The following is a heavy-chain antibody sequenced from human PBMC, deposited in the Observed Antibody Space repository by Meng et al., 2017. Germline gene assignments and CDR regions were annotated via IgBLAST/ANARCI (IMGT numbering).Heavy chain of an antibody. CDR3: ARSSGYLDY. V-gene: IGHV3-30*01. Sequence: VLLVGLGRGLFQPGRILIISCAASGFTFSSYAMHWVRQAPGKGLEWVAVISYDGSNKYYAESVKGRFTISRDNSKNTLYLQMNSLRAEDTAVYYCARSSGYLDYWGQGTLVTVSS. J-gene: IGHJ4*02. D-gene: IGHD6-19*01. CDR2: ISYDGSNK. CDR1: GFTFSSYA.